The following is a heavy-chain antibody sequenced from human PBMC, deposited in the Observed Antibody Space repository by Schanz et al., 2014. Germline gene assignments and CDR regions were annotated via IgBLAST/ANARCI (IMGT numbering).Heavy chain of an antibody. CDR1: GFTFSAYA. D-gene: IGHD1-1*01. V-gene: IGHV3-23*04. CDR2: ISGSGGST. J-gene: IGHJ4*02. Sequence: EVQLVQSGGGLVQPGGSLRLSCAASGFTFSAYAMTWVRQIPGKGLEWVSAISGSGGSTYYADSVKGRFTISRDNAKNSLYLEMNSLRAEDTALYYCARDRRNADLDYWGQGTLVTVSS. CDR3: ARDRRNADLDY.